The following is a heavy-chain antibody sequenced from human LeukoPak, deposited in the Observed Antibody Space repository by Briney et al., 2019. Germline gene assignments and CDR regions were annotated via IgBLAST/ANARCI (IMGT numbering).Heavy chain of an antibody. D-gene: IGHD3-10*01. CDR3: ARGSLYYYGSGDWFDP. V-gene: IGHV4-34*01. CDR2: INHSGST. J-gene: IGHJ5*02. CDR1: GGSFSGYY. Sequence: SETLSLTCAVYGGSFSGYYWSWTRQPPGKGLEWIGEINHSGSTNYNPSLKSRVTISVDTSKNQFSLKLSSVTAADTAVYYCARGSLYYYGSGDWFDPWGQGTLVTVSS.